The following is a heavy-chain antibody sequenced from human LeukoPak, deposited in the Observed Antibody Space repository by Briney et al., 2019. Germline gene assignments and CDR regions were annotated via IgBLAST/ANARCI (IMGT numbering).Heavy chain of an antibody. V-gene: IGHV1-69*13. CDR1: GGTFSSYA. J-gene: IGHJ4*02. CDR3: AREVGGYDSSVSL. D-gene: IGHD3-22*01. CDR2: IIPIFGTA. Sequence: ASVKVSCKVSGGTFSSYAISWVRQAPGHGLEWMGGIIPIFGTANYAQKFQGRVTITADESTSTAYMELSSLRSEDTAVYYCAREVGGYDSSVSLWGQGTLVTVSS.